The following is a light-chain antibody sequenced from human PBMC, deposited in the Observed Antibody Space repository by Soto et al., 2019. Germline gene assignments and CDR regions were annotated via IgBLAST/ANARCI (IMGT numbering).Light chain of an antibody. CDR2: DAS. CDR3: QQRSNWPP. Sequence: EIVLTQSPATLSLSPGERATLSRRASQSVSSYLAWYQQKPGQAPRLLIYDASNRATGIPARFSGSGSGTDFTLTISSLEPEDFAVYYCQQRSNWPPLGGGTKVEIK. V-gene: IGKV3-11*01. CDR1: QSVSSY. J-gene: IGKJ4*01.